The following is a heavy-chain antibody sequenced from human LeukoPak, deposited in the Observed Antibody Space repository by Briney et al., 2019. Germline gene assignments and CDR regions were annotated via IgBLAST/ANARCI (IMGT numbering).Heavy chain of an antibody. CDR3: AREGNFWSGYCLDY. V-gene: IGHV3-48*01. CDR1: GFTFSTYW. J-gene: IGHJ4*02. Sequence: GGSLRLSCAASGFTFSTYWMNWVRQAPGKGLEWVSYISSSSSTIYYADSVKGRFTISRDNAKNSLYLQMNSLRAEDTAVYYCAREGNFWSGYCLDYWGQGTLVTVSS. CDR2: ISSSSSTI. D-gene: IGHD3-3*01.